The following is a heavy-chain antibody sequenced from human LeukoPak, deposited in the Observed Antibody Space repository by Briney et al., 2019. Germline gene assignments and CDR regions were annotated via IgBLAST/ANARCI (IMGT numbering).Heavy chain of an antibody. CDR2: IRYDGSNK. CDR1: GFTFSSYG. Sequence: GGSLRLSCAASGFTFSSYGMHWVRQAPGKGLEWVAFIRYDGSNKYYADSVKGRFTISRDNSKNTLYLQMNSLRAEDTAVYYCAKDSTSLRDGHKPPPIDYWGQGTLVTVSS. D-gene: IGHD5-24*01. CDR3: AKDSTSLRDGHKPPPIDY. V-gene: IGHV3-30*02. J-gene: IGHJ4*02.